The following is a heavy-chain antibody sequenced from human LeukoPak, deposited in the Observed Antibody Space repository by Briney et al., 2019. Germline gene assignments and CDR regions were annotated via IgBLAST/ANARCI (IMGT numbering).Heavy chain of an antibody. J-gene: IGHJ4*01. CDR2: ISGSGGST. Sequence: GGSLRLSCAASGFTFSIYAMSWVRQAPGKGLEWVSGISGSGGSTTYADSVKGRFTISRDNSKNTLYLQMNSLRAEDTAVYYCTKVPYDSSGSNYLVYWGHRNPCTVSS. CDR3: TKVPYDSSGSNYLVY. CDR1: GFTFSIYA. D-gene: IGHD3-22*01. V-gene: IGHV3-23*01.